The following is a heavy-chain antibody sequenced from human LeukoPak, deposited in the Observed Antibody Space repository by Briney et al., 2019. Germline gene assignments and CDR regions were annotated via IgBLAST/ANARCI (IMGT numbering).Heavy chain of an antibody. Sequence: SVKVSCKASGYTFTTYGISWVRQAPGQGLEWMGGIIPIFGTANYAQKFQGRVTITADKSTSTAYMELSSLRSEDTAVYYCVRGGLYSGYDAEYFQHWGQGTLLTVSS. V-gene: IGHV1-69*06. CDR2: IIPIFGTA. CDR1: GYTFTTYG. CDR3: VRGGLYSGYDAEYFQH. J-gene: IGHJ1*01. D-gene: IGHD5-12*01.